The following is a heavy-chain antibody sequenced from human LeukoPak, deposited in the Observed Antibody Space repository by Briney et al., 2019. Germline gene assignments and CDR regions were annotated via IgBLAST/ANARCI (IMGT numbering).Heavy chain of an antibody. CDR3: ARDPPDYYDSSGYYA. D-gene: IGHD3-22*01. V-gene: IGHV1-18*01. CDR1: GYTFTSYG. J-gene: IGHJ5*02. CDR2: ISAYNGNT. Sequence: ASVTVSCKASGYTFTSYGISWVRQAPGQGLEWMGWISAYNGNTNYAQKLQGRVTMTTDTSTSTAYMELRSLRSDDTAVYYCARDPPDYYDSSGYYAWGQGTLVTVSS.